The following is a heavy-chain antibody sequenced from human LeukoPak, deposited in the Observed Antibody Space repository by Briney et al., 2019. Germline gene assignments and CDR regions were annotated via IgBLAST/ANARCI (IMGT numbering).Heavy chain of an antibody. CDR3: ARGDYDFWSGFI. CDR2: ISYDGSNK. J-gene: IGHJ4*02. D-gene: IGHD3-3*01. Sequence: PGGSLRLSCAASGFTFSSYAMHWVRQAPGKGLEWVAVISYDGSNKYYADSVKGRFTISRDNSKNTLYLQMNSLRAEDTAVYYCARGDYDFWSGFIWGQGTLVTVSS. CDR1: GFTFSSYA. V-gene: IGHV3-30*04.